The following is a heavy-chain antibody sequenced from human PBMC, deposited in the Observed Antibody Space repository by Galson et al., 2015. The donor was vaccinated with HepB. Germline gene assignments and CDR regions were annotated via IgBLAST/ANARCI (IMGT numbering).Heavy chain of an antibody. Sequence: SLRLSCAGSGFTFSKYWMSWVRQAPGKGLEWVANIKEDGSEKYYVDSVKGRLTISRDNGKNSMYLQMNSLRVEDTAVYHCVRDRAVAGGGDWFDPWGQGTLVTVSS. CDR2: IKEDGSEK. J-gene: IGHJ5*02. V-gene: IGHV3-7*01. CDR1: GFTFSKYW. CDR3: VRDRAVAGGGDWFDP. D-gene: IGHD6-19*01.